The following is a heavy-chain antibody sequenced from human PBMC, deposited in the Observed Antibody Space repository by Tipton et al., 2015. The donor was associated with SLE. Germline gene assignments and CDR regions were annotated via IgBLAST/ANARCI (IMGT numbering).Heavy chain of an antibody. J-gene: IGHJ5*02. CDR2: IYHSGNT. Sequence: GLVKPSETMSLTCAVSGGSINSYNWWTWVRQPPGKGLEWIGEIYHSGNTYYNPSLKSRVTMSADTSKNQFYLKLTSVTAADTAIYYCANITIAAPGWFDPWGQGTLVTVSS. D-gene: IGHD1-14*01. CDR1: GGSINSYNW. CDR3: ANITIAAPGWFDP. V-gene: IGHV4-4*02.